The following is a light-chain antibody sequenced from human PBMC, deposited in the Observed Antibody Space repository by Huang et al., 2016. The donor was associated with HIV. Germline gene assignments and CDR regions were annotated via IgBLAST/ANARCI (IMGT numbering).Light chain of an antibody. J-gene: IGKJ4*01. V-gene: IGKV3-11*01. CDR2: DAS. CDR3: QQRTNWPPLT. Sequence: EIVLTQSPATLSLSPGERATLSCRASQSISSYLAWYQQKPGQAPRLLIYDASNRATGIPSRFSGSGCGTDFTLTISSLEPEEFAVYDCQQRTNWPPLTFGGGTKVEIK. CDR1: QSISSY.